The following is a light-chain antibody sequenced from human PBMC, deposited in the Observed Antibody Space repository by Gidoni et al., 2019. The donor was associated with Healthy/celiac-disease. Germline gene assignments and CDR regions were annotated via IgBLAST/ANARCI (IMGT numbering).Light chain of an antibody. CDR1: QSVSSN. CDR3: QQYNNWPFT. CDR2: GAS. Sequence: IVLTQSPATLSVSPGERATLSCRASQSVSSNLAWYQQKPGQAPRLLIYGASTRATGIPARFSGSGSGTDFTLTISSLQSEDFAVYYCQQYNNWPFTFGHGTKVDIK. J-gene: IGKJ3*01. V-gene: IGKV3-15*01.